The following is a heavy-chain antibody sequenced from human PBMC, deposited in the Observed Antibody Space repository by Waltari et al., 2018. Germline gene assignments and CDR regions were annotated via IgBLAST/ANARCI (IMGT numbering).Heavy chain of an antibody. CDR1: GFTFSTYA. J-gene: IGHJ4*02. CDR3: AKYANPSSYLDY. V-gene: IGHV3-23*01. Sequence: EVQVLESGGGLVQPGGSLRLSCAASGFTFSTYAMGWVRQAPGKGLGWLSAINDAGGWTSHADSVGGRFTISRDNSKNILYLQMNDLRVEDTAIYYCAKYANPSSYLDYWGQGTLVTVSS. CDR2: INDAGGWT. D-gene: IGHD6-6*01.